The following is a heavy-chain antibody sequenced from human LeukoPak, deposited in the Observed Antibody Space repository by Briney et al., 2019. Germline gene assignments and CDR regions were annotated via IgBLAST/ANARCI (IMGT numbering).Heavy chain of an antibody. V-gene: IGHV3-7*01. Sequence: LGGSLRLSCAASGFTFSNYWMTWVRQAPGKGLEWVAHINQDGSEEHYMDSVKARFTISRDNAKNSIYLQMNRLRAEDTARYYCVQGGHFDFWGQGALVTVSS. CDR2: INQDGSEE. CDR1: GFTFSNYW. CDR3: VQGGHFDF. J-gene: IGHJ4*02. D-gene: IGHD3-16*01.